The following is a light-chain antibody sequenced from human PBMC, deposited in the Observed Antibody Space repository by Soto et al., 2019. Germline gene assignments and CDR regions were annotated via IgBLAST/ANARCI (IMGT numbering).Light chain of an antibody. CDR2: DAS. V-gene: IGKV1-33*01. Sequence: IQMTQSMCSLSASVGDRDCSTGQASRYLCNYLNWYQQKPGKAPKLLICDASNLETGVPSRFSITGSRTDCTFTIPTLLLEEIAAYYIQQHDKPPLSFALGTRLEIK. CDR1: RYLCNY. CDR3: QQHDKPPLS. J-gene: IGKJ5*01.